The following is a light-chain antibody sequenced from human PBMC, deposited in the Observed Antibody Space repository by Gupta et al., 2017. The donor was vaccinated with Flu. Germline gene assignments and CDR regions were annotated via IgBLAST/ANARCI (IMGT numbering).Light chain of an antibody. J-gene: IGLJ2*01. CDR1: KLGEKY. Sequence: SPGQTATFTCSGNKLGEKYAWWFQQKPGQSPVMVIYQDANRPSGIPDRFSGSSSGDTATLTIRGTQALDEADYYCQSWDSSTVVFGGGTRLTVL. CDR3: QSWDSSTVV. V-gene: IGLV3-1*01. CDR2: QDA.